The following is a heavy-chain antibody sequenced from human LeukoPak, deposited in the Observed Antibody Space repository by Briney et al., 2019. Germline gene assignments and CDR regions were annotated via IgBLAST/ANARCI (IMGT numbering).Heavy chain of an antibody. V-gene: IGHV3-9*03. CDR1: GFTFDDYA. Sequence: GRSLRLSCAASGFTFDDYAMHWVRQAPGKGLEWVSGISWNSGSIGYADSVKGRFTISRDNAKNSLYLQMNSLRAEDMALYYCARMQVVASTYYFDYWGQGTLVTVSS. J-gene: IGHJ4*02. D-gene: IGHD2-15*01. CDR3: ARMQVVASTYYFDY. CDR2: ISWNSGSI.